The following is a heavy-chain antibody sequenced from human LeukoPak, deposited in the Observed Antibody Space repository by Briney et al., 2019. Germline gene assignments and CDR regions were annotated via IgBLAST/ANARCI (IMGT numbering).Heavy chain of an antibody. CDR3: ARDIRWYFDL. CDR1: GGSISSYY. D-gene: IGHD2-21*01. V-gene: IGHV4-59*01. CDR2: IYYNGST. Sequence: SETLSLTCTVSGGSISSYYWSWIRQPPGKGLEWIGYIYYNGSTNYNPSLKSRVTISVDTSKNQFSLKLSSVTAADTAVYYCARDIRWYFDLWGRGTLVTVSS. J-gene: IGHJ2*01.